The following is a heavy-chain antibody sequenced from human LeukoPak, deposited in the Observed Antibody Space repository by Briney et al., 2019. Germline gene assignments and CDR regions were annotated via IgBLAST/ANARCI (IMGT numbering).Heavy chain of an antibody. CDR3: ARDSSSCAFDN. Sequence: ASVKVSCKPSGYTFTGYYIHWVRQAPGQGLEWIGWINPNGGGTNYAQKFQGRVTMTRDTSISAAYMELSRLKSDDTAVYYCARDSSSCAFDNRGQGTLVTVSS. D-gene: IGHD2-15*01. CDR1: GYTFTGYY. V-gene: IGHV1-2*02. CDR2: INPNGGGT. J-gene: IGHJ4*02.